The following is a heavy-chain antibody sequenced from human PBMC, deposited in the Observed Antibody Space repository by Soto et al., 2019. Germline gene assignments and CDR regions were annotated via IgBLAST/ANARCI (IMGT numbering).Heavy chain of an antibody. Sequence: QVQVVQSWTEVKKPGASVKVSCKASGYAFTDFYIHWVRQAPGQGLEWMGVISPDGGSTIFSQKFQARVTMTRDTSTGTVYMELSSLRSDDTAVYYCARAFRGGVVITTSSARNDYWGQGTLVTVS. J-gene: IGHJ4*02. CDR1: GYAFTDFY. CDR3: ARAFRGGVVITTSSARNDY. CDR2: ISPDGGST. D-gene: IGHD3-3*01. V-gene: IGHV1-46*01.